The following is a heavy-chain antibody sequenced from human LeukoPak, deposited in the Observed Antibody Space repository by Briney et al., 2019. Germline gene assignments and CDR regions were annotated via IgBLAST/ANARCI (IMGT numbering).Heavy chain of an antibody. CDR1: GFTFSSYS. CDR3: ACYGSGSRNWFDP. Sequence: GGSLRLSCAASGFTFSSYSMSWVRQAPGKGLEWVSAISDSGGSTYYADSVKGRFTISRDNSKNTLYLQMNSLRAEDAAVYYCACYGSGSRNWFDPWGQGTLVTVSS. V-gene: IGHV3-23*01. J-gene: IGHJ5*02. CDR2: ISDSGGST. D-gene: IGHD3-10*01.